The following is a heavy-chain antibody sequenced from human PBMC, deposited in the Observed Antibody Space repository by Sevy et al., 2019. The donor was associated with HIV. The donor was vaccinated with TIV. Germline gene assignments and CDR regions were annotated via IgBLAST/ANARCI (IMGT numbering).Heavy chain of an antibody. Sequence: SETLSLTCAVSGGSISSGGYSWSWIRQPPGKGLEWIGYIYHSGSTYYNPSLKSRVTISVDRSKNQFSLKLSSVTAADTAVYYCARGSTTALDYWGKGTLVTVSS. V-gene: IGHV4-30-2*01. CDR1: GGSISSGGYS. CDR2: IYHSGST. CDR3: ARGSTTALDY. D-gene: IGHD4-17*01. J-gene: IGHJ4*02.